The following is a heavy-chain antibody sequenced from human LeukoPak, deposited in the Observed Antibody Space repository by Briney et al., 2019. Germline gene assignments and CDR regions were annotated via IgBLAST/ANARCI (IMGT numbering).Heavy chain of an antibody. J-gene: IGHJ4*02. CDR3: ARASSGAPDY. CDR1: GYTFTSYY. Sequence: ASVKVSCTASGYTFTSYYMHWVRQAPGQGLEWMGIINPSGGSTSYAQKFQGSVTMTRDTSTSTVYMELSSLRSEDTAVYYCARASSGAPDYWGGGTLVTVSS. CDR2: INPSGGST. V-gene: IGHV1-46*01. D-gene: IGHD6-19*01.